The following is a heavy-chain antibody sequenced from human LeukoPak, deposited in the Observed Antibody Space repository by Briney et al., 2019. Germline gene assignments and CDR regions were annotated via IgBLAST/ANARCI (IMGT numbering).Heavy chain of an antibody. V-gene: IGHV3-23*01. D-gene: IGHD6-13*01. CDR3: AKSRGRAAAGKNYYYYGMDV. CDR1: GFTFRSYA. Sequence: GGSLRLSCAGSGFTFRSYAMSWVRQSPVKGLEWVSAISDSGDGTYYADSVKARFTISRDNSKNTLYLQMNSLRAEDTAVYYCAKSRGRAAAGKNYYYYGMDVWGQGTTVTVSS. J-gene: IGHJ6*02. CDR2: ISDSGDGT.